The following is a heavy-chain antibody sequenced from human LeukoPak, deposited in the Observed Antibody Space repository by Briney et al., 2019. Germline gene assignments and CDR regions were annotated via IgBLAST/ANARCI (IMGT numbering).Heavy chain of an antibody. J-gene: IGHJ4*02. CDR2: ISGNNDNP. CDR3: ARDGTSTDDY. V-gene: IGHV1-18*01. Sequence: VASVKVSCKTSGYTFSNFGINWVRQAPGQGLEWMGWISGNNDNPNYGQKFQGRFTVTTDSSTSTAYMELRNLRFDDTAVYYCARDGTSTDDYWGQGTLVTVPS. D-gene: IGHD2-2*01. CDR1: GYTFSNFG.